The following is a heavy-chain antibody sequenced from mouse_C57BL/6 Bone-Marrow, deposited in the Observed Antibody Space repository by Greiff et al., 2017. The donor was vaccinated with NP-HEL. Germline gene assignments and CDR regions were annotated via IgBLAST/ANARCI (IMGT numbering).Heavy chain of an antibody. CDR1: GYAFSSSW. CDR2: IYPGDGDT. J-gene: IGHJ1*03. CDR3: ARGPYYYGSSLVGNFDV. V-gene: IGHV1-82*01. D-gene: IGHD1-1*01. Sequence: VQLQQSGPELVKPGASVKISCKASGYAFSSSWMNWVKQRPGKGLEWIGRIYPGDGDTNYNGKFKGKATLTADKSSSTAYMQLSSLTSEDSAVYFCARGPYYYGSSLVGNFDVWGTGTTVTVSS.